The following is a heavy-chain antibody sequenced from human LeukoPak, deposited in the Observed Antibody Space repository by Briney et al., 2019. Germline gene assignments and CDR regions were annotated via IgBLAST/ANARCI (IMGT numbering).Heavy chain of an antibody. D-gene: IGHD6-19*01. V-gene: IGHV3-30-3*01. J-gene: IGHJ4*02. CDR3: AREIAVAGYLDY. Sequence: PGGSLRLSCAASGFTFSSYAMHWARQAPGKGLEWVAVISYDGSNKYYAVSVKGRFTISRDNSKNTLYLQMNSLRAEDTAVYYCAREIAVAGYLDYWGQGTLVTVSS. CDR2: ISYDGSNK. CDR1: GFTFSSYA.